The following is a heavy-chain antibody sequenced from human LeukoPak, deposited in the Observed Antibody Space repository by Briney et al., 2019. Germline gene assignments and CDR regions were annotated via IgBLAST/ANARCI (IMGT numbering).Heavy chain of an antibody. Sequence: GRSLRLSCAASGFTFSVAAMTWVRQAPGKGLERVSLIGASGESTYYADSVKGRFTISRDNSKNTLSLQMNSLRVEDTAMYFCAKDIQLSTWGLGTMVTVSS. CDR3: AKDIQLST. CDR1: GFTFSVAA. V-gene: IGHV3-23*01. CDR2: IGASGEST. J-gene: IGHJ3*01. D-gene: IGHD5-24*01.